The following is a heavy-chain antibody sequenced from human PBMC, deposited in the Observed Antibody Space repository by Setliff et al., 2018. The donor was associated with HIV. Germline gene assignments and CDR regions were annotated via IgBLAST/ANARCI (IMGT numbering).Heavy chain of an antibody. J-gene: IGHJ3*01. CDR1: GFTFSTYA. CDR2: ISGSGYST. Sequence: AGGSLRLSCAASGFTFSTYAMTWVRQAPGKGPEWVSTISGSGYSTYYADSVRGRITISRDNSKNTLYLQMNSLRGEDTAVYYCAGSRGYFVKAEWGQGTVVTVSS. CDR3: AGSRGYFVKAE. D-gene: IGHD3-22*01. V-gene: IGHV3-23*01.